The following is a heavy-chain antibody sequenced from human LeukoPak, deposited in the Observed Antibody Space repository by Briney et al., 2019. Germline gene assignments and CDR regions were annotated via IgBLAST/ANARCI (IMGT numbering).Heavy chain of an antibody. V-gene: IGHV3-23*01. J-gene: IGHJ6*03. Sequence: QPGGSLRLSCAASGFTFSSYAMSWVRQAPGKGLEWVSAISGSGGSTYYADSVKGRFTISRDNSKNTLYLQMNSLRAEDMAVYYCAKLPTVTTVYYYMDVWGKGTTVTVSS. D-gene: IGHD4-17*01. CDR2: ISGSGGST. CDR1: GFTFSSYA. CDR3: AKLPTVTTVYYYMDV.